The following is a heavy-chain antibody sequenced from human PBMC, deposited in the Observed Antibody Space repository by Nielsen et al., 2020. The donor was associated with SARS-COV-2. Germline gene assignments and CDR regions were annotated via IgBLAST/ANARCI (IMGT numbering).Heavy chain of an antibody. V-gene: IGHV3-30*18. J-gene: IGHJ6*02. D-gene: IGHD1-7*01. CDR3: AKDELEAYYYYYYGMDV. Sequence: GESLKISCTASGFTFSSYGMHWVRQAPGKGLEWVAVISYDGSNKYYADSVKGRFTISRDNSKNTLYLQMNSLRAEDTAVYYCAKDELEAYYYYYYGMDVWGQGTTVTVSS. CDR1: GFTFSSYG. CDR2: ISYDGSNK.